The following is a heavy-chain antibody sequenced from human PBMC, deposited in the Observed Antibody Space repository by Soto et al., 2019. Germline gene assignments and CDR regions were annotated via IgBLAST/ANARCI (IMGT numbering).Heavy chain of an antibody. J-gene: IGHJ3*02. Sequence: AVKACWKPSGDTASSYGICWVRQAPGLGVERMGWISAYNGNTNDAQKLQGRVTMTTDTPTSTAYMELRSLRSDDTAVYYCARPRGRVPRDAFDIWGPGPMLTGSS. D-gene: IGHD2-15*01. CDR1: GDTASSYG. V-gene: IGHV1-18*01. CDR3: ARPRGRVPRDAFDI. CDR2: ISAYNGNT.